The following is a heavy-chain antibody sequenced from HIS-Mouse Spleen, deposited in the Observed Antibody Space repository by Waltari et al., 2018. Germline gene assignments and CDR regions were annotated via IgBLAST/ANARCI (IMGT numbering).Heavy chain of an antibody. CDR1: GGPISSSSYY. D-gene: IGHD6-13*01. CDR3: AREIPYSSSWYDWYFDL. V-gene: IGHV4-39*07. Sequence: QLQLQESGPGLVKPSETLSLTCTVSGGPISSSSYYWGWIRQPPGKGREWIGSIYYSGSTYSNPSLRSGVTISVDTSKNQLSLKLSSVNAADTAVYYCAREIPYSSSWYDWYFDLWGRGTLVTVSS. CDR2: IYYSGST. J-gene: IGHJ2*01.